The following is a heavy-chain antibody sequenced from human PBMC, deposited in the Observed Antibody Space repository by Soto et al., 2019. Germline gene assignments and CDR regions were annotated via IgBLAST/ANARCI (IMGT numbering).Heavy chain of an antibody. Sequence: SETLSLTCTFSVGSISSNNYFCSWIRQHPGKGLEWIGYISYTGSAYYSPSLESRVTISVDTSKNQFSLRLNSVTAADTAMYYCAREVLSPAKSDAFDVLGQGTMVNVS. J-gene: IGHJ3*01. D-gene: IGHD3-10*01. V-gene: IGHV4-31*03. CDR3: AREVLSPAKSDAFDV. CDR1: VGSISSNNYF. CDR2: ISYTGSA.